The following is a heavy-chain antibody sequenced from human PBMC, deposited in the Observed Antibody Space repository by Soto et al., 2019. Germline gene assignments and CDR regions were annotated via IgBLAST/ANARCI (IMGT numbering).Heavy chain of an antibody. V-gene: IGHV4-59*01. CDR3: ARDLWGYCGTDCYPLDV. D-gene: IGHD2-21*02. J-gene: IGHJ6*02. CDR2: MYNTGST. Sequence: QVQLQESGPGLVKPSETLSLTCTVSGGSISRYYWSWIRQPPGKGLEWIGYMYNTGSTVYNPPFKSRDTTSVDPSKNQFSLKLNSVTAADTAVYYCARDLWGYCGTDCYPLDVWGQGTTVTVSS. CDR1: GGSISRYY.